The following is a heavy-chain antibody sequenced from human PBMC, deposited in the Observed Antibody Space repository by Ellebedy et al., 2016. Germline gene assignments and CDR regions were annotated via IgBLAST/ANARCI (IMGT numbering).Heavy chain of an antibody. Sequence: SETLSLXXTVSGGSVRSSSYYWDWIRQPRGKGLEWIGSMYYRGSTNYNPSLKSRVTISVDTSKNQFSLKLTSVTAADTAVYYCASRPNWYFDLWGRGTLVTVSS. CDR2: MYYRGST. CDR3: ASRPNWYFDL. J-gene: IGHJ2*01. V-gene: IGHV4-39*01. CDR1: GGSVRSSSYY.